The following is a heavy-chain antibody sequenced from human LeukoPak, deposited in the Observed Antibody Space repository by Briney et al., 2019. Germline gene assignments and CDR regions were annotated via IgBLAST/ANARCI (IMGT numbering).Heavy chain of an antibody. Sequence: SETLSLTCTVSTGSISSSSYYWGWILQPPGKGLEWIGSVYYSGSTYYNPSLKSRVTISGDTSKNQFSLKLSSVTAADTAVYYCARFDTSGYYLGVLDYWGQGILVTVSS. D-gene: IGHD3-22*01. J-gene: IGHJ4*02. CDR2: VYYSGST. CDR1: TGSISSSSYY. CDR3: ARFDTSGYYLGVLDY. V-gene: IGHV4-39*01.